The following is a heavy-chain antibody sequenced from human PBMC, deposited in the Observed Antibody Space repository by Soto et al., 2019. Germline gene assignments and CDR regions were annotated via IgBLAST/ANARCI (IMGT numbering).Heavy chain of an antibody. CDR2: IIADNGNT. J-gene: IGHJ6*02. V-gene: IGHV1-18*01. D-gene: IGHD5-18*01. CDR3: ARCIQQDYYYGMDV. CDR1: GYTFYSHS. Sequence: QAQLVQSGAEVKKPGASVKVSCKASGYTFYSHSISWVRQAPGQGLEWIGRIIADNGNTKYAQKFRGRVTMTTDTSTSTAYMELRNLRSDDTAVYYCARCIQQDYYYGMDVWGQGTTVTVSS.